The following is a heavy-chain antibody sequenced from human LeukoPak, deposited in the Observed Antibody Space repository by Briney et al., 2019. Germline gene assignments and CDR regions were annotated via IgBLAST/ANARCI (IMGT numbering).Heavy chain of an antibody. CDR1: GFTFSNYW. D-gene: IGHD2/OR15-2a*01. V-gene: IGHV3-7*04. J-gene: IGHJ4*02. CDR2: IKQDGSEK. Sequence: SGGSLRLSCVASGFTFSNYWMTCVRQAPGKGLECVANIKQDGSEKYYVDSVKGRFTISRDNAKNSLYLQMNSLRAEDTAVYYCARDFSYSDYWGQGTLVTVSA. CDR3: ARDFSYSDY.